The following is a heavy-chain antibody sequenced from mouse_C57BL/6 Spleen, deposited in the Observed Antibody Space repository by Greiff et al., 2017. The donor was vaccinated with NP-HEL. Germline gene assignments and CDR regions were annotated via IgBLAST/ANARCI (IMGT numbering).Heavy chain of an antibody. J-gene: IGHJ3*01. CDR3: ARDDYDEDFAY. Sequence: QVQLQQSGAELVKPGASVKLSCKASGYTFTSYWMHWVKQRPGQGLEWIGMIHHNSGSTNYNEKFKSKATLTVDKSSSTAYMQLSSLTSEDSAVYYCARDDYDEDFAYWGQGTLVTVSA. CDR1: GYTFTSYW. V-gene: IGHV1-64*01. D-gene: IGHD2-4*01. CDR2: IHHNSGST.